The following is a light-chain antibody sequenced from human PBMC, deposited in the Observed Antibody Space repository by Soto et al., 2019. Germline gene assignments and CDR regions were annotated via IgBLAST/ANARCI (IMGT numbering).Light chain of an antibody. J-gene: IGLJ1*01. V-gene: IGLV1-47*01. Sequence: QCVLTRPPSASGAAGEGVTISCSRSSSNIGSNYVYWYQQLPGTAPKLLIYRNNQRPSGVPDRFSGSKSGTSASLAISGLRSEDEADYYCAAWDDSLSGFYVFGTGTKVTVL. CDR2: RNN. CDR1: SSNIGSNY. CDR3: AAWDDSLSGFYV.